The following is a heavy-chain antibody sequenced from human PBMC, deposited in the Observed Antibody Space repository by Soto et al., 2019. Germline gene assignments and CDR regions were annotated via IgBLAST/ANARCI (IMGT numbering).Heavy chain of an antibody. CDR3: AREIVGATWGYFDY. V-gene: IGHV1-69*13. Sequence: ASVKVSCKASGGTFSSYAISWVRQAPGQGLEWMGGIIPIFGTANYAQKFQGRVTITADESTSTAYMELSSLRSEDTAVYYCAREIVGATWGYFDYWGQGTLVTVSS. CDR1: GGTFSSYA. J-gene: IGHJ4*02. CDR2: IIPIFGTA. D-gene: IGHD1-26*01.